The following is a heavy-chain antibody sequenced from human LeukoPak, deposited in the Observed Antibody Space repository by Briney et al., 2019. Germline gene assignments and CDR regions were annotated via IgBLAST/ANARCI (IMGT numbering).Heavy chain of an antibody. CDR2: IYYSGST. Sequence: SETLSLTCTVSGGSISSSSYYWGWIRQPPGKGLEWIGSIYYSGSTYYNPSLKSRVTISVDTSKNQFSLKLSSVTAADTAVYYCARDRLLYCSGGSCYRNWFDPWGQGTLVTVSS. CDR3: ARDRLLYCSGGSCYRNWFDP. CDR1: GGSISSSSYY. V-gene: IGHV4-39*07. J-gene: IGHJ5*02. D-gene: IGHD2-15*01.